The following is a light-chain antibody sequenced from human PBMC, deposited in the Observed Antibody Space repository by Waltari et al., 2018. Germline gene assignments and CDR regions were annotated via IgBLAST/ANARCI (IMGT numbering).Light chain of an antibody. Sequence: NFMLTQPHSVSESPGKTVTISCTGSSGSIASNYVQWYQQRPGSATTTGIYEYNQRPSGVPDRFSGSIDSSSNSASLTISGLKTEDEADYYCQSYDSSNQVFGGGTKLTVL. CDR2: EYN. CDR1: SGSIASNY. J-gene: IGLJ2*01. CDR3: QSYDSSNQV. V-gene: IGLV6-57*02.